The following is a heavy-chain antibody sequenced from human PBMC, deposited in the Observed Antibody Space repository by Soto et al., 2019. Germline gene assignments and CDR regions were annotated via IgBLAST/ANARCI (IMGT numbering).Heavy chain of an antibody. CDR1: GYTFTSYY. V-gene: IGHV1-46*01. Sequence: ASVKVSCKASGYTFTSYYMHWVRQAPGQGLEWMGIINPSGGSTSYAQKFQGRVTMTRDTSTSTVYMELSSLRSEDTAVYYCARSKYDYVWGSYRHSHMAPPNFDYWGQGTLVTVSS. J-gene: IGHJ4*02. CDR2: INPSGGST. CDR3: ARSKYDYVWGSYRHSHMAPPNFDY. D-gene: IGHD3-16*02.